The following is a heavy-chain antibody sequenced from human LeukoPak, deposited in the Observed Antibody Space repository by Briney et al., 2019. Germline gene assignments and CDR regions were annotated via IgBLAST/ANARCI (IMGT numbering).Heavy chain of an antibody. CDR1: GFTFSSYR. J-gene: IGHJ4*02. CDR2: IKQDGSEK. D-gene: IGHD3-3*01. Sequence: GGSLRLSCAASGFTFSSYRMSWVRQAPGKGLEWVANIKQDGSEKYYVDSVKGRFTISRDNAKNSLYLQMNSLRAEDTAVYYCAGSYYDFWSGYFCFDYWGQGTLVTVSS. CDR3: AGSYYDFWSGYFCFDY. V-gene: IGHV3-7*01.